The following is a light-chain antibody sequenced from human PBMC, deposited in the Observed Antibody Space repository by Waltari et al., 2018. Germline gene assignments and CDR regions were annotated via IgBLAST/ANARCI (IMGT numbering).Light chain of an antibody. V-gene: IGKV1-5*03. J-gene: IGKJ1*01. CDR2: KAV. Sequence: DIQMTQSPSTLSTSVGDRVTITCRASQSISSWLAWYQQKPGKAPKLLIYKAVSLESGVPSRFSGSGSGTEFTLTISSLQPDDFATYYCQHYNSYSWTFGQGTKVEIK. CDR3: QHYNSYSWT. CDR1: QSISSW.